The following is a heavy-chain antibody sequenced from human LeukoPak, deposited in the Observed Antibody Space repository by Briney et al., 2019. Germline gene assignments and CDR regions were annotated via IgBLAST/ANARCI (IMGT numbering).Heavy chain of an antibody. V-gene: IGHV1-2*06. CDR1: GYTFSGTGWY. J-gene: IGHJ4*02. Sequence: GDSVKVSCKASGYTFSGTGWYLYWLRQAPGQVLECMGRIHPNNGDTAYAQKFEGRVAMTRDTSISTAYMELRRLRPDDMAVYFCARDGLAQMVDLDYWGQGTLVTVSS. D-gene: IGHD3-10*01. CDR3: ARDGLAQMVDLDY. CDR2: IHPNNGDT.